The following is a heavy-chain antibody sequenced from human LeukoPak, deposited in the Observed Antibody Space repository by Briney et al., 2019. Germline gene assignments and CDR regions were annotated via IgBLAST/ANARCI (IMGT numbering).Heavy chain of an antibody. CDR1: GFPLNSYK. D-gene: IGHD1-26*01. J-gene: IGHJ4*02. CDR2: VSDYNGRT. Sequence: ASVKVSCKASGFPLNSYKINWGRQAPGQGLKWMGWVSDYNGRTNYAQKVQGRVTMKTDTSTTTAHMELRSLTTDDTAVYYCARELAGKSGTYYVWGQGTLVTVSS. CDR3: ARELAGKSGTYYV. V-gene: IGHV1-18*01.